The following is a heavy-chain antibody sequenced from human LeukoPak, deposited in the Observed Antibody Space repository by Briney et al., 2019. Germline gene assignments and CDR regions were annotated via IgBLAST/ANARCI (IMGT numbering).Heavy chain of an antibody. CDR3: ARYHRERPRSFYFDY. J-gene: IGHJ4*02. CDR1: GFTFSSYW. V-gene: IGHV3-7*01. D-gene: IGHD1-1*01. Sequence: GGSLRLSCAASGFTFSSYWMSWVRQAPGKGLEWVANIKQDGSEKYYVDSVKGRFTISRDNAKNSLYLQMYSLRAEDTAVYYCARYHRERPRSFYFDYWGQGTLVTVSS. CDR2: IKQDGSEK.